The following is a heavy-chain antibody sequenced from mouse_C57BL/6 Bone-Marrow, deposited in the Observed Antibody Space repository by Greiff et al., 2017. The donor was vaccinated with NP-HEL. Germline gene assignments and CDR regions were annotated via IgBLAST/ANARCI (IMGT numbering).Heavy chain of an antibody. CDR3: ERRWFVTTAYYAMDY. J-gene: IGHJ4*01. V-gene: IGHV5-6*01. CDR2: LSSGGSYT. Sequence: EVQLVESGGDLVKPGGSLKLSCAASGFTFSSYGMSWVRQTPDKRLEWVATLSSGGSYTYYPDSVKGRFPISRDNAKNTLYLQMSRLKSEDTAMYYCERRWFVTTAYYAMDYWGQGTSVTVSS. D-gene: IGHD1-1*01. CDR1: GFTFSSYG.